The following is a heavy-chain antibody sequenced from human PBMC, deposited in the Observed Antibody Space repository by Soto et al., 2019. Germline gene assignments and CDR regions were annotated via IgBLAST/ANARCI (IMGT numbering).Heavy chain of an antibody. CDR2: IIPILGIA. J-gene: IGHJ4*02. CDR3: ARVGGSGWYFW. D-gene: IGHD6-19*01. V-gene: IGHV1-69*02. CDR1: GGTFSSYT. Sequence: QVQLVQSGAEVKKPGSSVKVCCKASGGTFSSYTISWVRQAPGQGLEWMGRIIPILGIANYAQKFQGRVTITADKSTSTAYMELSSLRSEDTAVYYCARVGGSGWYFWWGQGTLVTVSS.